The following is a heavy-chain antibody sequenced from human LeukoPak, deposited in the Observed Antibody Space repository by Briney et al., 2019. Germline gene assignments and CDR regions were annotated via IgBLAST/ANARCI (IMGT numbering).Heavy chain of an antibody. Sequence: GASVKVSCKASGYTFTNYGLSWVRQAPGQGLEWMGWISTYNGDTNYVQKLQGRVTMTTDTSTTTAYMELRSLRFDDTAVYYCARFGTLSSYPDYWGQGTLVTVSS. CDR1: GYTFTNYG. CDR2: ISTYNGDT. D-gene: IGHD2/OR15-2a*01. J-gene: IGHJ4*02. CDR3: ARFGTLSSYPDY. V-gene: IGHV1-18*01.